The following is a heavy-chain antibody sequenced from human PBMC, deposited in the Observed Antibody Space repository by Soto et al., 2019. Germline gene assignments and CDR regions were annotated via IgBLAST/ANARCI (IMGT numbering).Heavy chain of an antibody. D-gene: IGHD5-12*01. CDR3: ARGGVATYYYYGMDV. V-gene: IGHV3-21*01. CDR2: ISSSSSYI. J-gene: IGHJ6*02. Sequence: EVQLVESGGGLVKPGGSLRLSCAASGFTFSRYSMNWVRQAPGKGLEWVSSISSSSSYIYYADSVKGRFTISRDNAKNSLYLQMNSLRAEDTAVYYCARGGVATYYYYGMDVWGQGTTVTVSS. CDR1: GFTFSRYS.